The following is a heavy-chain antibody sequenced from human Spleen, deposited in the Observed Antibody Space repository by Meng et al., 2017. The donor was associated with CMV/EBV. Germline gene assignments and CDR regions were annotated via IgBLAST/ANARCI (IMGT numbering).Heavy chain of an antibody. V-gene: IGHV6-1*01. J-gene: IGHJ5*02. CDR3: ARESTGLSP. CDR2: TYYRSKWFN. Sequence: WAISGDSIVGNSAAWNWIRQSPSRGLEWLGRTYYRSKWFNDYAVSAKSRITISPDTSKNQFSLQLNSVTPEDTAVYYCARESTGLSPWGQGTLVTVSS. CDR1: GDSIVGNSAA. D-gene: IGHD1-1*01.